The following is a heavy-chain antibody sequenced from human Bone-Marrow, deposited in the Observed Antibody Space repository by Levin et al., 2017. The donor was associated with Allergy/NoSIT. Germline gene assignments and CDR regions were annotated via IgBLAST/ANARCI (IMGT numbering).Heavy chain of an antibody. D-gene: IGHD6-13*01. J-gene: IGHJ4*02. V-gene: IGHV4-30-4*02. CDR1: GDSITNDDYY. Sequence: PSETLSLTCTVSGDSITNDDYYWSWLRQPPGKGLEWIGYIYYSGSTYDNPSLKSRLTISIDTSKNQISLKLSSVTAADTAVYYCARVDTSSWTVDYWGQGTLVSVSS. CDR3: ARVDTSSWTVDY. CDR2: IYYSGST.